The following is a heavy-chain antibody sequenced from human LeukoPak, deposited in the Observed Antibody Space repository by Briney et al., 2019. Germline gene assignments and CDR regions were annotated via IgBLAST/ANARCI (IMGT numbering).Heavy chain of an antibody. CDR2: TRYDGSNK. V-gene: IGHV3-30*02. CDR3: ARQYYDFWSGYH. J-gene: IGHJ4*02. D-gene: IGHD3-3*01. Sequence: GGSLRLSCAASGFIFSSYGMHWVRQAPGKGLEWVAFTRYDGSNKYYADSVKGRFTISKDNSKNTLYLQMNSLRAEDTAVYYCARQYYDFWSGYHWGQGTLVTVSS. CDR1: GFIFSSYG.